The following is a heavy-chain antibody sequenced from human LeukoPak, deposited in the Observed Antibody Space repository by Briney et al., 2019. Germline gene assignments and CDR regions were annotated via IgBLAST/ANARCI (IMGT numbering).Heavy chain of an antibody. J-gene: IGHJ5*02. V-gene: IGHV3-23*01. CDR3: VKGMSGSAPYNWFDP. CDR1: GFTFEASA. D-gene: IGHD2-15*01. CDR2: ITGGGEST. Sequence: GGSLRLSCAASGFTFEASAMSWVRQAPGKGLEWVAVITGGGESTYYADSVKGRFTISRDNSKNTLYLQMNSLRVEDTAVFYCVKGMSGSAPYNWFDPWGQGTLVTVSS.